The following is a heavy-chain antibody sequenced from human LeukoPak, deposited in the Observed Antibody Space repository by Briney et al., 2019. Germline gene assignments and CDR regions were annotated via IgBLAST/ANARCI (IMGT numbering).Heavy chain of an antibody. CDR3: ARDPKGGYNLPDFDY. J-gene: IGHJ4*02. CDR1: GYTFTSYG. V-gene: IGHV1-18*01. CDR2: ISAYNGNT. Sequence: ASVKVSCKASGYTFTSYGISWVRQAPGQGLEWMGWISAYNGNTNYAQKLQGRVTMTTDTSTSTAYMELRSLRSDDTAVCYCARDPKGGYNLPDFDYWGQGTLVTVSS. D-gene: IGHD5-24*01.